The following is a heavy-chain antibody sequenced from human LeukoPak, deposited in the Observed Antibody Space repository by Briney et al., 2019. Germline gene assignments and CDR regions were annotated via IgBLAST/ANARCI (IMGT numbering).Heavy chain of an antibody. CDR3: ARGIGYSSSWYRRNWFDP. CDR1: GGSFSGYY. Sequence: SETLSLTCAVYGGSFSGYYWSWILQPPGKGLYWIGEINHSGSTNYNPSLKSRVTISVDTSKNQFSLKLSSVTAADTAVYYCARGIGYSSSWYRRNWFDPWGQGTLVTVSS. D-gene: IGHD6-13*01. V-gene: IGHV4-34*01. J-gene: IGHJ5*02. CDR2: INHSGST.